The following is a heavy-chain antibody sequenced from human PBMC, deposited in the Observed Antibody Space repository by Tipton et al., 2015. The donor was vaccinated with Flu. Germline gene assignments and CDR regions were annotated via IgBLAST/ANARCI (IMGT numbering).Heavy chain of an antibody. CDR3: ARGVIYYDSSRPITDAFDI. V-gene: IGHV4-61*02. D-gene: IGHD3-22*01. CDR1: GGSISSGSYY. J-gene: IGHJ3*02. Sequence: TLSLTCTVSGGSISSGSYYWSWIRRPAGKGLEWIGRIYTSGSTNYNPSLKSRVTISVDTSKNQFSLKLSSVTAADTAVYYCARGVIYYDSSRPITDAFDIWGQGTMVTVSA. CDR2: IYTSGST.